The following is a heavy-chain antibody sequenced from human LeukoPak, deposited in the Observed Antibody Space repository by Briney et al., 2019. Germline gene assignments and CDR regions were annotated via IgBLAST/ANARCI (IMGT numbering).Heavy chain of an antibody. CDR2: LYYSGST. CDR3: ARDLGYCSGGSCNHYFDY. V-gene: IGHV4-39*07. CDR1: GGSISSSSYY. J-gene: IGHJ4*02. Sequence: SETLSLTCTVSGGSISSSSYYWGWIRQPPGKGLEWIGSLYYSGSTYYNPSLKSRVTISVDTSKNQFSLKLNSVTAADTAVYYCARDLGYCSGGSCNHYFDYWGQGTLVTVSS. D-gene: IGHD2-15*01.